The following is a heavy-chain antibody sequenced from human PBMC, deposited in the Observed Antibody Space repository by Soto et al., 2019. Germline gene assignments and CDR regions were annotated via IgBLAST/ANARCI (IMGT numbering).Heavy chain of an antibody. CDR3: ARESTANFDWLSLNYYYYGMDV. CDR2: INPNSGGT. CDR1: GYTFTSYD. J-gene: IGHJ6*02. Sequence: ASVKVSCKASGYTFTSYDINWVRQATGQGLEWMGWINPNSGGTNYAQKFQGWVTMTRDTSISTAYMELSRLRSDDTAVYYCARESTANFDWLSLNYYYYGMDVWG. V-gene: IGHV1-2*04. D-gene: IGHD3-9*01.